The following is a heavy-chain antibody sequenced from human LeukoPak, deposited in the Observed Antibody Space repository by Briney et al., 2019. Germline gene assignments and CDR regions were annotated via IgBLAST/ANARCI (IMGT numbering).Heavy chain of an antibody. V-gene: IGHV1-46*01. D-gene: IGHD3-10*01. CDR2: IDPSGGST. J-gene: IGHJ5*02. CDR1: GYTFTIFH. CDR3: ARGHSFRGGYVSRWLDP. Sequence: ASVTVSCTTSGYTFTIFHMHWVRQAPGQGREWMGMIDPSGGSTTYAQNFQGRVTMTRDTSTNTFYMELSSLRFDDTAIYFCARGHSFRGGYVSRWLDPWGQGTLVTVSS.